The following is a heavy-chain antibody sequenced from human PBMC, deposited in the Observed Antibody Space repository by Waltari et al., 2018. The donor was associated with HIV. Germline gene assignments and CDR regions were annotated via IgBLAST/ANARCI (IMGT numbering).Heavy chain of an antibody. CDR3: AREDTAMVYYFDY. CDR2: IYTSGST. D-gene: IGHD5-18*01. CDR1: GGSISSGNYY. V-gene: IGHV4-61*02. J-gene: IGHJ4*02. Sequence: QVQLQESGPGLVKPSQTLSLTCTVSGGSISSGNYYWNWIRQPAGKGLEWIGRIYTSGSTNYNPSLKSRVTISVDTSKNQFSLKLSSVTAADTAVYYCAREDTAMVYYFDYRGQGTLVTVSS.